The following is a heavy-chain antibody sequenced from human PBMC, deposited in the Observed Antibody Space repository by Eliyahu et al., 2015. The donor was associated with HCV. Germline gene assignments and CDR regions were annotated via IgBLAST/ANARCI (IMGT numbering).Heavy chain of an antibody. V-gene: IGHV3-21*01. CDR2: NSTSSATI. D-gene: IGHD2-15*01. CDR1: GXTFXGYX. CDR3: VYCSSGHCLMAPRFGMDV. Sequence: EVQLVESGGGLVKPGGSLXLXCSGSGXTFXGYXMAWVRQAPGKGLEWVSSNSTSSATIYYTDSVKGRFTXXRDNAKNSLYLQMNSLRAEDTAIYYCVYCSSGHCLMAPRFGMDVWGQGTTVTVSS. J-gene: IGHJ6*02.